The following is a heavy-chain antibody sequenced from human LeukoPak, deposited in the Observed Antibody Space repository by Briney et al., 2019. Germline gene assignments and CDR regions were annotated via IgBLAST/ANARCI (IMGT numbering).Heavy chain of an antibody. D-gene: IGHD2-15*01. CDR2: MNPNSGNT. Sequence: GASVKVSCKASGYTCTSYDINWVRQATGQGLEWMGWMNPNSGNTGYAQKFQGRVTITRNTSISTAYMELSSLRSEDTTVYFCSRVGENCSGGSCYSYPFDYWGRGTLVSVSS. CDR1: GYTCTSYD. J-gene: IGHJ4*02. V-gene: IGHV1-8*01. CDR3: SRVGENCSGGSCYSYPFDY.